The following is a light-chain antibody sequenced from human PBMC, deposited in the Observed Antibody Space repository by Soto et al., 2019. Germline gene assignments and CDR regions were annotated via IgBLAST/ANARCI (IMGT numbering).Light chain of an antibody. V-gene: IGKV1-5*03. CDR3: QQYNGYWT. Sequence: DIQMTQSPSTLSASVGDRVTITCRASQSISGSVAWYQQKPGKAPKLLIYEVSNLKSGVPSRFSGSGSGTEYTLTISSLQPDDSASYYCQQYNGYWTFGQGTRVEIK. CDR2: EVS. J-gene: IGKJ1*01. CDR1: QSISGS.